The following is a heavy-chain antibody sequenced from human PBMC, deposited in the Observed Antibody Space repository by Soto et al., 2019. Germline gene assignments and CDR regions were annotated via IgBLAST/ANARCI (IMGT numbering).Heavy chain of an antibody. CDR1: GGSLSTNP. J-gene: IGHJ4*02. V-gene: IGHV1-69*06. CDR2: TGSGTGPE. CDR3: ARRDSGGFYRFFDS. Sequence: QVQLVQSGTEVKKPGSSVKVSCKASGGSLSTNPISWVRQAPGQGLEWMGGTGSGTGPENHAQKFQRRLTVTADKSTRTVYTELTNLSSEDTAVYYCARRDSGGFYRFFDSWGQGTLVTVSS. D-gene: IGHD2-15*01.